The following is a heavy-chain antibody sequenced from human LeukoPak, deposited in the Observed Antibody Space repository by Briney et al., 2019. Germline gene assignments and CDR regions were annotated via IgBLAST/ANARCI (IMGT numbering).Heavy chain of an antibody. CDR2: ISVYKGNT. Sequence: ASVKVSCKGSGYAFRSYGIHWVRQAPGQGLEWMGWISVYKGNTNYAQKLQGRVTMTTDTSTSSAYMELRSLTSDDTAVYYCARGPGGRSGYYPLEDYYYYYYMDVWGKGTTVTVSS. J-gene: IGHJ6*03. CDR1: GYAFRSYG. CDR3: ARGPGGRSGYYPLEDYYYYYYMDV. D-gene: IGHD3-22*01. V-gene: IGHV1-18*01.